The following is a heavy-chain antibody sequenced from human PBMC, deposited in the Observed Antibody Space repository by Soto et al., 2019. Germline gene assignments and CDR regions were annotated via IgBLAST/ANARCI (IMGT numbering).Heavy chain of an antibody. Sequence: QVQLQQWGAGLLKPSETLSLTCAVYGGSFSGYYWSWIRQPPGKGLEWIGEINHSGRTNYNPSLKSRVTISVDTSKNQFSLKLSSVTAADTAVYYCARGGSIAAAGHDAFDIWGQGTMVTVSS. CDR1: GGSFSGYY. CDR2: INHSGRT. V-gene: IGHV4-34*01. J-gene: IGHJ3*02. CDR3: ARGGSIAAAGHDAFDI. D-gene: IGHD6-13*01.